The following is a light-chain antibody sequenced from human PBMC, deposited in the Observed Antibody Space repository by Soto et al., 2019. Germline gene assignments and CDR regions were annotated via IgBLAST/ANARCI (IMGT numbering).Light chain of an antibody. CDR3: QQLNSYLPLT. CDR1: QGISSS. CDR2: AAS. V-gene: IGKV1-9*01. J-gene: IGKJ4*01. Sequence: DSQLTQSPSFLSASVGDRVTITCRASQGISSSLAWYQQKPGKAPTLLLYAASTLQSGVPSRFSGSGSGTEFTLTISSLQPEDFATYYCQQLNSYLPLTFGGGTKVEIK.